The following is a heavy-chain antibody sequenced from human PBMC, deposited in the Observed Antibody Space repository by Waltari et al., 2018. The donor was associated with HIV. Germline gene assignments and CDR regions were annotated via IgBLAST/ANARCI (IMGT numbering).Heavy chain of an antibody. Sequence: QLQLQESGPGLVRPSETLSLTCSVSGGSIRRSGHDWGWIRQSSGQGLGWVGSIYYTGTTYYSPSLKNRLTMSVDATKGQFSLTLKSVTAADTAIYYCARGTIESGVTAGFGFWGQGTLVAVSS. V-gene: IGHV4-39*01. CDR1: GGSIRRSGHD. CDR3: ARGTIESGVTAGFGF. J-gene: IGHJ4*02. D-gene: IGHD2-21*02. CDR2: IYYTGTT.